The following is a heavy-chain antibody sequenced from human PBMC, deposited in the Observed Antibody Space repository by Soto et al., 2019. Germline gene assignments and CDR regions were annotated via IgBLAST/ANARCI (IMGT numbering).Heavy chain of an antibody. Sequence: APVKVSCKVSGYTLTELLIHWVRQAPGKGLEWMGGINPNGGETSYAQKFQGRVTMTRDTSTSTVYMELSSLRSEDTAVYYCAREISYGAPGYWGQGTLVTVSS. CDR3: AREISYGAPGY. D-gene: IGHD4-17*01. CDR1: GYTLTELL. J-gene: IGHJ4*02. V-gene: IGHV1-24*01. CDR2: INPNGGET.